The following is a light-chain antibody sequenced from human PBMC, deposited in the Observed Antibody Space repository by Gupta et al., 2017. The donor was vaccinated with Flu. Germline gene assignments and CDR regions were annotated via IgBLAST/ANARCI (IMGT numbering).Light chain of an antibody. CDR2: GNT. Sequence: QSVLTPPPSVSGAPGPRVTISCTGSSSNVGAGYDVHWYQQFPGTAHKLLIYGNTNRPSGVPDRFSGSKSGTSASLAITGLQADDEADYYCQSYDRSLTGYVVFGGGTKVTVL. CDR3: QSYDRSLTGYVV. V-gene: IGLV1-40*01. J-gene: IGLJ2*01. CDR1: SSNVGAGYD.